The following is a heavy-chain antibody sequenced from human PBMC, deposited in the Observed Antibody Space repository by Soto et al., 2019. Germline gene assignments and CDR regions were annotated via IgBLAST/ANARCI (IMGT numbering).Heavy chain of an antibody. D-gene: IGHD4-17*01. V-gene: IGHV2-5*01. CDR3: AHRATTVTTRYFDY. Sequence: SGPTLVNPAQTLTLTCTFSGFSLSTSGVGVGWIRQPPGKALEWLALIYWNDDKRYSPSLKSRLTITKDTSKNQVVLTMTNMDPVDTATYYCAHRATTVTTRYFDYWGQGTLVTVSS. CDR2: IYWNDDK. CDR1: GFSLSTSGVG. J-gene: IGHJ4*02.